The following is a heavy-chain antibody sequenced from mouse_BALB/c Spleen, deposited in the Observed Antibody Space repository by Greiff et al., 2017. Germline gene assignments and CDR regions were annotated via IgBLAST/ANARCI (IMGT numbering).Heavy chain of an antibody. CDR3: AKRVRQGYFDY. CDR1: GFTFSSYA. D-gene: IGHD2-14*01. Sequence: EVQLVESGGGLVKPGGSLKLSCAASGFTFSSYAMSWVRQTPEKRLEWVATISSGGSYTYYPDSVKGRFTISRDNAKNTLYLQMSSLKSEDTAMYYCAKRVRQGYFDYWGQGTTLTVSS. V-gene: IGHV5-6*01. CDR2: ISSGGSYT. J-gene: IGHJ2*01.